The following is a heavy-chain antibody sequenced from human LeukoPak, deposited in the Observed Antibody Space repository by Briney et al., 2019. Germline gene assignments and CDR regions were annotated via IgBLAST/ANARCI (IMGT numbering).Heavy chain of an antibody. CDR1: GFPFSFYE. V-gene: IGHV3-48*03. CDR2: IGASSTPK. D-gene: IGHD6-19*01. Sequence: GGSLRLSCVVSGFPFSFYELNWVRQAPGKGMEWVSNIGASSTPKYYADSVKGRFSISRDNAKSSLYLQMNSLRVEDTAVYYCALLAVASDFDYWGKGALVTVSS. J-gene: IGHJ4*02. CDR3: ALLAVASDFDY.